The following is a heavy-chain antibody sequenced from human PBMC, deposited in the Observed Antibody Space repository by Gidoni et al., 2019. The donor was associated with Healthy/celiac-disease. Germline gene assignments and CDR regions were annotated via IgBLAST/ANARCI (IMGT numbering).Heavy chain of an antibody. CDR1: GCSISSSSYY. J-gene: IGHJ3*02. D-gene: IGHD1-26*01. CDR3: ARDGVGATTAGNDAFDI. CDR2: IYYSGST. V-gene: IGHV4-39*02. Sequence: LQLQAPGPGLVKPSDTLSLTCTVSGCSISSSSYYWGWIRQPPGKGLEWIGSIYYSGSTYYNPSLKSRVTISVDTSKNKFSLKLSSVTAADTAVYYCARDGVGATTAGNDAFDIWGQGTMVTVSS.